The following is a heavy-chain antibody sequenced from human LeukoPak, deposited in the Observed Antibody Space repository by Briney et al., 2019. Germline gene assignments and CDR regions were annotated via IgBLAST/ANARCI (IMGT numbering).Heavy chain of an antibody. CDR2: MNPNSGNT. Sequence: ASVKVSCKASGYTFTSYDINWVRQATGQGLEWMGWMNPNSGNTGYAQKFQGRVTMTRNTSISTAYMELRSEDTAVYYCARGPKAYYFDSSGYVFDYWGQGTLVTVSS. V-gene: IGHV1-8*01. CDR3: ARGPKAYYFDSSGYVFDY. J-gene: IGHJ4*02. CDR1: GYTFTSYD. D-gene: IGHD3-22*01.